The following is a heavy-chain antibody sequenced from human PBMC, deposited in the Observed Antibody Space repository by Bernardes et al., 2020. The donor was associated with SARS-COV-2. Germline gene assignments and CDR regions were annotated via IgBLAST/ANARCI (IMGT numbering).Heavy chain of an antibody. CDR3: AREYTYGFDS. CDR2: ISTGGSTQ. D-gene: IGHD5-18*01. V-gene: IGHV3-48*03. J-gene: IGHJ4*02. Sequence: VEPLFLSCAASGFTFRSSVMNWVRQAPGPGLEWVSYISTGGSTQYYADSVKGRFTISRDNAKNSLYLQMNSLRAEDTAVYYCAREYTYGFDSWGQGTLVTGSS. CDR1: GFTFRSSV.